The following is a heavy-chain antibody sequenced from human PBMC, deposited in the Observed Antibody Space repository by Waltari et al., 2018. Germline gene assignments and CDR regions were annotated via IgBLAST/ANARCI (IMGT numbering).Heavy chain of an antibody. CDR1: GFSFSGFW. CDR3: TRDNWGTSDY. V-gene: IGHV3-74*01. D-gene: IGHD7-27*01. Sequence: EVQLVESGGGLVQPGGSLRLSCAASGFSFSGFWMHWVRQAPGTGLEWVSRINPAGSATTYADSVRGRFTISRDNAQNTLHLQMNSLRVEDTAMYYCTRDNWGTSDYWGQGTLVTVSS. J-gene: IGHJ4*02. CDR2: INPAGSAT.